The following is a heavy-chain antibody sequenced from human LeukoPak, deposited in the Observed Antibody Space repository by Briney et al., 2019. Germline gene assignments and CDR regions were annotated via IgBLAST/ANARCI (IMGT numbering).Heavy chain of an antibody. Sequence: PGGSLRLSCAASGFTFSNYGMSCVRQPPGKGLEWVSSISNGGSNTYYADSVKGRFTISRDNSKNMLYLQMNSLRAEDTAVYYCARDEMVEMATTVWGQGTLVTVSS. D-gene: IGHD5-24*01. CDR3: ARDEMVEMATTV. CDR1: GFTFSNYG. CDR2: ISNGGSNT. V-gene: IGHV3-23*01. J-gene: IGHJ4*02.